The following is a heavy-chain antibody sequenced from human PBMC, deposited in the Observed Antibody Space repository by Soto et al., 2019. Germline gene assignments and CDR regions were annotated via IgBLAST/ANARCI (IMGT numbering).Heavy chain of an antibody. D-gene: IGHD1-26*01. Sequence: ASVKVSCKASGYTFTSYGISWVRQAPGQGLEWMGWISAYNGNTNYAQKLQGRVTMTTDTSTSTAYMELRSLRSDDTAVYYCARSYGSWELLPFDYWGQGTLVTVSS. CDR3: ARSYGSWELLPFDY. J-gene: IGHJ4*02. V-gene: IGHV1-18*01. CDR1: GYTFTSYG. CDR2: ISAYNGNT.